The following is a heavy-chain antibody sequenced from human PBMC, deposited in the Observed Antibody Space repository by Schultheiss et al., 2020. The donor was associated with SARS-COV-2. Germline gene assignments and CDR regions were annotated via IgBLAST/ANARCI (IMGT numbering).Heavy chain of an antibody. CDR3: ARDLDIVATEGWFDP. CDR1: GYTFTGYY. J-gene: IGHJ5*02. D-gene: IGHD5-12*01. CDR2: INPNSGGT. Sequence: ASVKVSCKASGYTFTGYYMHWVRQAPGQGLEWMGWINPNSGGTNYAQKFQGRVTMTRDTSISTAYMELSRLRSDDTAVYYCARDLDIVATEGWFDPWGQGTLVTVSS. V-gene: IGHV1-2*02.